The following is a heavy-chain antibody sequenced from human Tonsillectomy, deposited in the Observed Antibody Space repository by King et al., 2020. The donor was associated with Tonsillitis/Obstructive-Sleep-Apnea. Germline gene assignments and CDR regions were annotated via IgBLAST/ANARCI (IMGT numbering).Heavy chain of an antibody. CDR2: ISSSSSYT. Sequence: VQLVESRGGLVKPGGSLRLSCAASGFTFSDYYMSWIRQAPGKGLEWVSYISSSSSYTNYADSVKGRFTISRDNTKNSLSLQMNSLRAEDTALYYCARTKEYSRGWYYFDYWGQGTLVTVSS. CDR3: ARTKEYSRGWYYFDY. CDR1: GFTFSDYY. V-gene: IGHV3-11*06. J-gene: IGHJ4*02. D-gene: IGHD6-19*01.